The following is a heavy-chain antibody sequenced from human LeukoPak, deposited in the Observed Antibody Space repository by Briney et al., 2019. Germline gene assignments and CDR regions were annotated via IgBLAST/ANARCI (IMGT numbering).Heavy chain of an antibody. CDR1: GGTFRSYA. CDR2: ISPIFGTA. V-gene: IGHV1-69*13. J-gene: IGHJ5*02. CDR3: AREYTSSGWFGP. Sequence: SVKVSCKASGGTFRSYAITWVRQAPGHGLEWVGGISPIFGTANYARKFQDRVTITADESTSTAYMELSSLRSEDTAVYYCAREYTSSGWFGPWGQGTLVTVSS. D-gene: IGHD6-6*01.